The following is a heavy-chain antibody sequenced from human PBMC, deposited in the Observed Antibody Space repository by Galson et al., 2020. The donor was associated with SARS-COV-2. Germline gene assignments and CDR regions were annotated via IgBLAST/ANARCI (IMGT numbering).Heavy chain of an antibody. CDR1: GFTFSSYG. J-gene: IGHJ2*01. V-gene: IGHV3-33*01. D-gene: IGHD3-10*01. CDR2: IWYDGSNK. CDR3: ARGVYGSGSPFLNWYFDL. Sequence: QLGESLKISCAASGFTFSSYGMHWVRQAPGKGLEWVAVIWYDGSNKYYADSVKGRFTISRDNSKNTLYLQMNSLRAEDTAVYYCARGVYGSGSPFLNWYFDLWGRGTLVTVSS.